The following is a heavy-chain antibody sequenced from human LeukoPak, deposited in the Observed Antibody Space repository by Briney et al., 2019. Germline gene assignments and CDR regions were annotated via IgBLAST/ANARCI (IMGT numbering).Heavy chain of an antibody. CDR3: ARARGLRYLTHGDY. J-gene: IGHJ4*02. D-gene: IGHD3-9*01. Sequence: ASVKVSCKASGYTFTSYGISWVRQAPGRGLEWMGWISAYNGNTNYAQKLQGRVTMTTDTSTSTAYMELRSLRSDDTAVYYCARARGLRYLTHGDYWGQGTLVTVSS. CDR2: ISAYNGNT. CDR1: GYTFTSYG. V-gene: IGHV1-18*01.